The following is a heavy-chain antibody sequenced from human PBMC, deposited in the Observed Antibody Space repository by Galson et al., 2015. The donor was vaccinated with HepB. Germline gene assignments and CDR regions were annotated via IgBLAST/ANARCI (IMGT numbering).Heavy chain of an antibody. CDR2: IKSKTDGGTT. Sequence: SLRLSCAASGFTFSNAWMNWVRQAPGKGLEWVGRIKSKTDGGTTDYAAPVKGRFTISRDDSKNTLYLQMNSLKTEDTAVYYCTTLAITMIVVVLDYWGQGTLVTVSS. CDR1: GFTFSNAW. D-gene: IGHD3-22*01. CDR3: TTLAITMIVVVLDY. J-gene: IGHJ4*02. V-gene: IGHV3-15*07.